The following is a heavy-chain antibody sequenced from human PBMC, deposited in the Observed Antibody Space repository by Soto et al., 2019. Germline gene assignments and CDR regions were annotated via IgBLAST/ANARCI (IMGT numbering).Heavy chain of an antibody. D-gene: IGHD3-3*01. V-gene: IGHV3-30-3*01. CDR1: GFTFSSYA. Sequence: QVQLVESGGGVVQPGRSLRLSCAASGFTFSSYAMHWVRQAPGKGLEWVAVISYDGSNKYYADSVKGRFTISRDNSKNTLYLQMNSLRAEDTAVYYCARDGSQFLEWLLGSGFDYWGQGTLVTVSS. CDR3: ARDGSQFLEWLLGSGFDY. J-gene: IGHJ4*02. CDR2: ISYDGSNK.